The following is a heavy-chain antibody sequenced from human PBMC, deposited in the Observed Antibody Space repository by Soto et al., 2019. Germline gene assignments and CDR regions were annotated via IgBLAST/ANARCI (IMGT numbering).Heavy chain of an antibody. D-gene: IGHD6-13*01. CDR2: IYYSGST. CDR3: ARDSGAAAGINLAYYYYGMDV. Sequence: QVQLQESGPGLVKPSQTLSLTCTVSGGSISSGGYYWSWIRQHPGKGLEWIGYIYYSGSTYYNPSLKSRVTISVDTSKNQFSLKLSSVTAADTAVYYCARDSGAAAGINLAYYYYGMDVWGQGTTVTVSS. CDR1: GGSISSGGYY. J-gene: IGHJ6*02. V-gene: IGHV4-31*03.